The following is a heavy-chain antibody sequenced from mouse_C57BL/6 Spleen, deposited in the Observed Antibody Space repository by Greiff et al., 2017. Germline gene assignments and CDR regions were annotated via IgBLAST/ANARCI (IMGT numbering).Heavy chain of an antibody. CDR1: GYTFTSYW. V-gene: IGHV1-64*01. CDR3: ARLDASWDIDY. CDR2: IHPNSGST. Sequence: QVQLQQPGAELVKPGASVKLSCKASGYTFTSYWMHWVKQRPGQGLEWIGMIHPNSGSTNYNEKFKSKATLTVDKSSSTAYMQLSSLTSEDSAVYYCARLDASWDIDYWGQGTTLTVSS. D-gene: IGHD4-1*01. J-gene: IGHJ2*01.